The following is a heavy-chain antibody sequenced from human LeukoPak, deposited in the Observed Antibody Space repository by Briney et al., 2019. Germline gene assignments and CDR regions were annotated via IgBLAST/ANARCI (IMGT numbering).Heavy chain of an antibody. CDR1: GFTFSSYA. D-gene: IGHD3-10*01. CDR2: ISYDGSEK. J-gene: IGHJ4*02. V-gene: IGHV3-30-3*02. CDR3: AKVGAAGY. Sequence: GGSLRLSCAASGFTFSSYAMHWVRQAPGKGLEWVAVISYDGSEKYYADSVKGRFTISRDNSKNTLYLQMNSLRAEDTAVYYCAKVGAAGYWGQGTLVTVSS.